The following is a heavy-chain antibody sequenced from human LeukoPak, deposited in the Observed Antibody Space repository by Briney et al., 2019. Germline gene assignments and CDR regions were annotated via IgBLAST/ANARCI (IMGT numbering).Heavy chain of an antibody. D-gene: IGHD4-17*01. CDR2: ISSSNNI. J-gene: IGHJ4*02. V-gene: IGHV3-48*01. CDR3: GRGNGDYGGVDY. CDR1: GFRFSDSS. Sequence: GGSLRLSCAVSGFRFSDSSINWVRQAPGKGLEWVSYISSSNNIYYANSAKGRFTISRDNGKNSVWLQMNNLRAEDTAVYHCGRGNGDYGGVDYWGQGTLVTVSS.